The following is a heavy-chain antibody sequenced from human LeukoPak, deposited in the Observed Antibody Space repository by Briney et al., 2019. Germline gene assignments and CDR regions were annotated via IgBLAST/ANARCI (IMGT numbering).Heavy chain of an antibody. D-gene: IGHD5-18*01. V-gene: IGHV4-59*01. Sequence: SETLSLICTVSGGSISTYYWSWVRLPPGKGLEWIGYIYNSGSTKYNPSLKSRVTVSVDTSKNQLSLKLSSVTAADTAVYYCARARPDTAMAVDYWGQGTLVTVSS. J-gene: IGHJ4*02. CDR3: ARARPDTAMAVDY. CDR1: GGSISTYY. CDR2: IYNSGST.